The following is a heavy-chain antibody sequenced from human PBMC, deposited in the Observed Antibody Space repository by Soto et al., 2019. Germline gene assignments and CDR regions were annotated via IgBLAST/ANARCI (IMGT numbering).Heavy chain of an antibody. D-gene: IGHD1-1*01. CDR2: IKSKTDGGTT. J-gene: IGHJ6*02. CDR1: GFTFSNAW. CDR3: TTGWNDVSVYYYYYGMDV. Sequence: EVQLVESGGGLVKPGGSLRLSCAASGFTFSNAWMNWVRQAPGKGLEWVGRIKSKTDGGTTDYAAPVKGRFTISRDDSKNTLYLQMNSLKTEDTAVYYCTTGWNDVSVYYYYYGMDVWGQGTTVTVSS. V-gene: IGHV3-15*07.